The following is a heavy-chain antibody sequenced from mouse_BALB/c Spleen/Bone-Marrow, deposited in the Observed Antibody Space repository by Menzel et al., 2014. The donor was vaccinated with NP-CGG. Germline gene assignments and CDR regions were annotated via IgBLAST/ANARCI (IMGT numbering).Heavy chain of an antibody. CDR3: ARRDYSFAY. J-gene: IGHJ3*01. Sequence: QVQLQQPGAELVRPGTSVKVSCKAPGYAFTNYLIEWVKQRPGQGLEWIGVINPGSGGTNYNEKFKGKATLTADKSSSTAYMQLSSLTSDDSAVYFCARRDYSFAYWGQGTLVTVSA. CDR1: GYAFTNYL. D-gene: IGHD2-13*01. V-gene: IGHV1-54*01. CDR2: INPGSGGT.